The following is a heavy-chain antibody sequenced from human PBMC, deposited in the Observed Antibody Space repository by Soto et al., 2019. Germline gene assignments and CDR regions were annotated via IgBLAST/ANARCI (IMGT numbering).Heavy chain of an antibody. D-gene: IGHD1-26*01. V-gene: IGHV3-48*03. CDR2: ISSSGSTI. CDR1: GFTFSSYE. CDR3: AGHPDIVGATDY. Sequence: GGSLRLSCAASGFTFSSYEMNWVRQAPGKGLEWVSYISSSGSTIYYADSVKGRFTISRDNAKNSLYLQMNSLRAEDTAVYCCAGHPDIVGATDYWGQGTLVTVSS. J-gene: IGHJ4*02.